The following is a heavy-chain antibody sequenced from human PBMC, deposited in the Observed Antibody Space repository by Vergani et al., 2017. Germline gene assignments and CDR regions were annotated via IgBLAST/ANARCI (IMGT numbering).Heavy chain of an antibody. CDR1: GGSISSYY. CDR2: IYYSGST. D-gene: IGHD2-15*01. Sequence: QVQLQESGPGLVKPSETLSLTCTVSGGSISSYYWSWIRQPPGKGLEWIGYIYYSGSTNYNPSLKSRVTISVDTSKNQFSLKLSSVTAADTAVYYCARDQGYCSGGSGYSYYYYGMDVGGQGTTVTVSS. CDR3: ARDQGYCSGGSGYSYYYYGMDV. J-gene: IGHJ6*02. V-gene: IGHV4-59*01.